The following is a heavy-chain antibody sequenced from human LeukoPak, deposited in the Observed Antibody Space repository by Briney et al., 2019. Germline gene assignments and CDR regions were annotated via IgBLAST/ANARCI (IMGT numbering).Heavy chain of an antibody. D-gene: IGHD2-2*01. V-gene: IGHV1-24*01. CDR2: FDPEDGET. J-gene: IGHJ4*02. Sequence: ASVKVSCKVSGYTLTELSMHWVRQAPGKGLEWMGGFDPEDGETIYGQKFHGRVTMTEDTSTDTAYMELSSLRSEDTAVYYCATAAVAMGSFDYWGQETLVTVSS. CDR1: GYTLTELS. CDR3: ATAAVAMGSFDY.